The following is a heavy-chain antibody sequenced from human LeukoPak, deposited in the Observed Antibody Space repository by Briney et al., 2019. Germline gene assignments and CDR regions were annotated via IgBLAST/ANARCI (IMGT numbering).Heavy chain of an antibody. V-gene: IGHV4-34*01. D-gene: IGHD1-26*01. J-gene: IGHJ2*01. CDR1: GGSFSGYY. Sequence: SETLSLTCAVYGGSFSGYYWSWIRQPPGKGLEWIGEINHSGSTSYNPSLKSRVTISVDTSKNQFSLKLSSVTAADTAVYYCARGRSGSYYVDWYFDLWGRGTLVTVSS. CDR2: INHSGST. CDR3: ARGRSGSYYVDWYFDL.